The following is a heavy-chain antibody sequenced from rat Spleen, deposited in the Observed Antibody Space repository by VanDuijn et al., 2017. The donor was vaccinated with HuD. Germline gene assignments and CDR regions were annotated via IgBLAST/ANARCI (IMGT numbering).Heavy chain of an antibody. Sequence: EVQLVESGGGLVQPGRSLKLSCAASGFTFSAYNMAWVRQAPTKGLEWVASISPSGGSTYYRDSVKGRFTVSRDNAKSTLYLQIDSLRSEDTATYYCASLLQWSPFDYWGQGVMVTVSS. J-gene: IGHJ2*01. V-gene: IGHV5S23*01. D-gene: IGHD1-1*01. CDR2: ISPSGGST. CDR3: ASLLQWSPFDY. CDR1: GFTFSAYN.